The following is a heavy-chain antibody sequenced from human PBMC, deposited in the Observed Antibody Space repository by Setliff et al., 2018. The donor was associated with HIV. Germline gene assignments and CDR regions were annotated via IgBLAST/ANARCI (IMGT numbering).Heavy chain of an antibody. J-gene: IGHJ4*02. Sequence: PSETLSSPALSLVAPLAVVTGGVGSASPQGRGWSGLGKSIIKYAESVMGRFTISRDNAKNSLYLEMNSLRAEDTAIYYCARDYNYIFDSWGQGVLVTVSS. CDR2: SII. CDR1: VAPLAVVTG. CDR3: ARDYNYIFDS. V-gene: IGHV4-4*02. D-gene: IGHD3-22*01.